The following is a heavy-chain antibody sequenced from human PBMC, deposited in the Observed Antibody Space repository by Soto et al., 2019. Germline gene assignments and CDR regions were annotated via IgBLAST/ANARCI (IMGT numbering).Heavy chain of an antibody. CDR3: VKGRGSYFFYFGLDV. Sequence: EVHLVESGGGLVQSGRSRRLSCVASGFRFDDFAMHWVRQAPGKGLEWVSSIDWNSGSTAYADSVKGRFTIFRDNARNCLDLQMNSLRVEDTASYYCVKGRGSYFFYFGLDVWGPGTTVTVSS. V-gene: IGHV3-9*01. J-gene: IGHJ6*02. D-gene: IGHD1-26*01. CDR2: IDWNSGST. CDR1: GFRFDDFA.